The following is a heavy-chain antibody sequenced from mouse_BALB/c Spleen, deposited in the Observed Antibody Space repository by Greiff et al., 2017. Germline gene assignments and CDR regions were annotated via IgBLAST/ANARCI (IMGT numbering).Heavy chain of an antibody. Sequence: EVQVVESGAELVKPGASVKLSCTASGFNIKDTYMHWVKQRPEQGLEWIGRIDPANGNTKYDPKFQGKATITADTSSNTAYLQLSSLTSEDTAVYYCARGAYYGNYGAYWGQGTLVTVSA. CDR1: GFNIKDTY. CDR3: ARGAYYGNYGAY. CDR2: IDPANGNT. V-gene: IGHV14-3*02. J-gene: IGHJ3*01. D-gene: IGHD2-10*01.